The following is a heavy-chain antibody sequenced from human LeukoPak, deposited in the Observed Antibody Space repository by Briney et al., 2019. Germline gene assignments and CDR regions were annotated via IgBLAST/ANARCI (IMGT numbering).Heavy chain of an antibody. CDR2: IYYSGST. D-gene: IGHD2-15*01. CDR3: ARTVVAYPMDV. V-gene: IGHV4-59*01. J-gene: IGHJ6*04. CDR1: GGSISSYY. Sequence: SETLSLTCTVSGGSISSYYWSWIRQPPGKGLEWIGYIYYSGSTNYNPSLKSRVTISVDKSKNQFSLKFRSVTAADTAVYYCARTVVAYPMDVWGKGTTVTVSS.